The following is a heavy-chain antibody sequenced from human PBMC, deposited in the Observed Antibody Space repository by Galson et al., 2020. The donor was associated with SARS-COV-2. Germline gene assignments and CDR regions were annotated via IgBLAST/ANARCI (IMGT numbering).Heavy chain of an antibody. CDR2: IKGDGSET. Sequence: WVANIKGDGSETNYADFVKGRFSISRDNAANSLYLQMNSLRVEDSAVYYCSREGWQGGYWGQGTRVTVSS. D-gene: IGHD6-19*01. CDR3: SREGWQGGY. V-gene: IGHV3-7*01. J-gene: IGHJ4*02.